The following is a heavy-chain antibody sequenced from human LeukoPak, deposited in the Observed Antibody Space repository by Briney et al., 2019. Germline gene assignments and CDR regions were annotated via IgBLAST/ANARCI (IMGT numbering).Heavy chain of an antibody. CDR2: ISYSGST. V-gene: IGHV4-59*01. J-gene: IGHJ5*02. CDR1: GGSISSYY. Sequence: PSETLSLTCTVSGGSISSYYWSWIRQPPGRGLEWIGYISYSGSTNFNPSLKSRVTISVDTSKNQFSLKLSSVTAADTAVYYCAREGTAGTNLNWFDPWGQGTLVTVSS. CDR3: AREGTAGTNLNWFDP. D-gene: IGHD1-1*01.